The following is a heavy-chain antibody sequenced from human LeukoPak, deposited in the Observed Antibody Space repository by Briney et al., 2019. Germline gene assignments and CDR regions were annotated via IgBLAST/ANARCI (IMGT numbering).Heavy chain of an antibody. CDR2: INPNSGGT. J-gene: IGHJ4*02. CDR1: GYTFTGYY. Sequence: ASVKVSCKASGYTFTGYYMHWVRQAPGQGLEWMGWINPNSGGTNYAQKFQGRVTMTRDTSISTAYMELSRLRSDDTAVYYCAKEQTAWIQLWLLDYWGQGTLVTVSS. D-gene: IGHD5-18*01. CDR3: AKEQTAWIQLWLLDY. V-gene: IGHV1-2*02.